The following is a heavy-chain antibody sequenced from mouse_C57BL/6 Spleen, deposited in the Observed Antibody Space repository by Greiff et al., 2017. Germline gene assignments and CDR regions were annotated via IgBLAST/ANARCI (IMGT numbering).Heavy chain of an antibody. V-gene: IGHV14-4*01. J-gene: IGHJ4*01. Sequence: EVQLQQSGAELVRPGASVTLSCTASGFNIKDDYMPWVKQRPEQGLAWIGRIDPENGATASASKFQGKATITAGTSSNTAYLQLSSLTSEDTAVYYCTTRTTVVAMDYGGQGTSGTVSS. D-gene: IGHD1-1*01. CDR3: TTRTTVVAMDY. CDR2: IDPENGAT. CDR1: GFNIKDDY.